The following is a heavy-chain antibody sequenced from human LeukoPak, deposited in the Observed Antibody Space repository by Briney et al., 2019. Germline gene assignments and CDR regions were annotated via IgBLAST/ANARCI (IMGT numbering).Heavy chain of an antibody. V-gene: IGHV5-51*01. D-gene: IGHD5-18*01. CDR2: IYPGDSDT. J-gene: IGHJ6*02. CDR3: ARHSYGYYYGMDV. CDR1: GYSFTSYW. Sequence: GESLKTSCKGSGYSFTSYWIGWVRQMPGKGLEWMGIIYPGDSDTRYSPSFQGQVTISADKSISTAYLQWSSLKASDTAMYYCARHSYGYYYGMDVWGQGTTVTVSS.